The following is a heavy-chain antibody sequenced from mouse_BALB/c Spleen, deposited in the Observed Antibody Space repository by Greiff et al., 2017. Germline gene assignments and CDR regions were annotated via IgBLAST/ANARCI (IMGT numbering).Heavy chain of an antibody. J-gene: IGHJ4*01. V-gene: IGHV14-4*02. CDR1: GFNIKDYY. CDR3: NALWYYYAMDY. CDR2: IDPENGDT. Sequence: EVQLQQSGAELVRSGASVKLSCTASGFNIKDYYMHWVKQRPEQGLEWIGWIDPENGDTEYAPKFQGKATMTADTSSNTAYLQLSSLTSEDTAVYYCNALWYYYAMDYWGQGTSVTVSS. D-gene: IGHD1-1*02.